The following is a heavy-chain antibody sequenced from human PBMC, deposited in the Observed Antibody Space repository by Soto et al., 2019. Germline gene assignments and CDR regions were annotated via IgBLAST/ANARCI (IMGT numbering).Heavy chain of an antibody. V-gene: IGHV3-33*05. CDR3: ARWGTTGGLDV. J-gene: IGHJ1*01. CDR2: TSYDGSNK. CDR1: GFTFRSYV. D-gene: IGHD3-16*01. Sequence: QVQLVESGGGVVQPGTSRRLSCVGSGFTFRSYVIHWVRQAPGKGLEWVALTSYDGSNKDYGDSEKGRFTISRDNSRNTVDLQMDSLRREDTALYYCARWGTTGGLDVWGQGTLVSVSS.